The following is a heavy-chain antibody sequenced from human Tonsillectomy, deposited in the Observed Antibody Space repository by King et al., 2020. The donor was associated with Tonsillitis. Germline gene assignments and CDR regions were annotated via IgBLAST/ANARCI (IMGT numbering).Heavy chain of an antibody. CDR1: YSSISSGSY. J-gene: IGHJ2*01. CDR2: IFHSGNT. V-gene: IGHV4-38-2*02. CDR3: ARDSDGSNPGYFDL. D-gene: IGHD5-24*01. Sequence: QLQESGPGLVKPSQTLSLTCTVSYSSISSGSYWGWIRQPPGKGLEWIGSIFHSGNTYYNPSLKTRVTISVDTSKNQFSLRLSSVTAADTAVYYCARDSDGSNPGYFDLWGRGTLVTVSS.